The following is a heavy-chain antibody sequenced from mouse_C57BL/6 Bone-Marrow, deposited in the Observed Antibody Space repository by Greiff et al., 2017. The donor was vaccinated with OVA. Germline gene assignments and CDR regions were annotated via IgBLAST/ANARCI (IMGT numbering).Heavy chain of an antibody. CDR3: ARENYGSSYPLDY. J-gene: IGHJ2*01. D-gene: IGHD1-1*01. Sequence: VQLQRPGAELVRPGSSVKLSCKASGYTFTSYWMHWVKQRPIQGLEWIGNIDPSDSETHYNQKFKDKATLTVDKSSSTAYMQLSSLTSEDSAVYYCARENYGSSYPLDYWGQGTTLTVSS. CDR1: GYTFTSYW. V-gene: IGHV1-52*01. CDR2: IDPSDSET.